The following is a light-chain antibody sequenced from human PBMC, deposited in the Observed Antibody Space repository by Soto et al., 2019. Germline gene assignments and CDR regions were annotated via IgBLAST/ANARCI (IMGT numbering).Light chain of an antibody. CDR3: SSYTNRNTEV. J-gene: IGLJ1*01. Sequence: QSALTQPASVSXSAGQSITISCTGTNSDVGGYNCVSWYQQHPGKAPKLMIYEVSNRPSGVSNRFSGSKSGNTASLTISGLQAEDEADYYCSSYTNRNTEVFGAGTKLTVL. CDR2: EVS. V-gene: IGLV2-14*01. CDR1: NSDVGGYNC.